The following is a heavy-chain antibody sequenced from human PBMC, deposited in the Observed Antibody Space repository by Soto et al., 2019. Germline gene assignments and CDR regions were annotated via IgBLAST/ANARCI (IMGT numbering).Heavy chain of an antibody. CDR2: IYYSGST. CDR3: ARHPDTYYDILTGYYPND. V-gene: IGHV4-39*01. CDR1: CGSISSSRYY. Sequence: PXETLSVPYTVSCGSISSSRYYWGWIRQPPGKGLEWIGSIYYSGSTYYNPSLKSRVTMSVDTSKNQFSLKLSSVTAADTAVYYCARHPDTYYDILTGYYPNDWGQGTLVTVSS. J-gene: IGHJ4*02. D-gene: IGHD3-9*01.